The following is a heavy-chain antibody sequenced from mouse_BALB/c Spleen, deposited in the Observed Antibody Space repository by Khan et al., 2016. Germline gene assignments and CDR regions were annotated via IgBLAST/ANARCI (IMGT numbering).Heavy chain of an antibody. D-gene: IGHD3-3*01. V-gene: IGHV1-80*01. CDR1: GYAISGYW. CDR2: IYPGDGDT. CDR3: ARGTPFAS. J-gene: IGHJ3*01. Sequence: QVQLQQSGAELVRPGSSVKISCNASGYAISGYWMNWVKQRPGQGLEWIGQIYPGDGDTNYNGKFKGKATLTADKSSSTAYMQLSNLTSEDSAVYFCARGTPFASWGQGTLVTVSA.